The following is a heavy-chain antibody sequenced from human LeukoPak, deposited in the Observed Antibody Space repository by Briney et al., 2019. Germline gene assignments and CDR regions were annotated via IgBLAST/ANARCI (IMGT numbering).Heavy chain of an antibody. Sequence: ASVKVSCKASGYTFTSYAMHWVRQAPGRRLEWMGWINAGNGNTKYSQKFQGRVTITRDTSASTAYMELSSLRSEDTAVYYCARDRSGWYGGGDAFDIWGQGTMVTVSS. J-gene: IGHJ3*02. CDR1: GYTFTSYA. CDR2: INAGNGNT. V-gene: IGHV1-3*01. D-gene: IGHD6-19*01. CDR3: ARDRSGWYGGGDAFDI.